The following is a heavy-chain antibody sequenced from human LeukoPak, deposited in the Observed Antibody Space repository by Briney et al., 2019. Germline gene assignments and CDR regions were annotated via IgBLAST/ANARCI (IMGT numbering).Heavy chain of an antibody. CDR3: ARDPKYYFDY. Sequence: SETLSLTCAVYSGSFSGYYWSWIRQPPGKGLEWIGEINHSGSTNYNPSLKSRVTISVDTSKNQFSLKLSSVTAADTAVYYCARDPKYYFDYWGQGTLVTVSS. J-gene: IGHJ4*02. V-gene: IGHV4-34*01. CDR1: SGSFSGYY. CDR2: INHSGST.